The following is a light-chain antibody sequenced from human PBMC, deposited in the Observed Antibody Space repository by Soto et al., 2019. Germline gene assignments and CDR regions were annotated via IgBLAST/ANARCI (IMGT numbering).Light chain of an antibody. Sequence: EIVLTQSPATLSLSPGERATLSCRASQSVSSYLAWYQQKPGQAPRLLIYDASNWATGIPARFSGSGSGTDFTLTISSLEPEDFAVYYCQQRSKSITFGQGTRLEIK. CDR3: QQRSKSIT. CDR1: QSVSSY. J-gene: IGKJ5*01. CDR2: DAS. V-gene: IGKV3-11*01.